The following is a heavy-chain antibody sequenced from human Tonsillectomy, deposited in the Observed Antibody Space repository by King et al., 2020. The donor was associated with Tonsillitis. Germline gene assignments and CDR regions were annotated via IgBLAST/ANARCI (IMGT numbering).Heavy chain of an antibody. CDR3: ARDHYYGSGTYPDY. J-gene: IGHJ4*02. V-gene: IGHV3-23*04. D-gene: IGHD3-10*01. CDR1: GFTFSSSA. Sequence: VQLVESGGGLVQPGGSLRLSCAASGFTFSSSAMSWVRQAPGKGLEWVSAISAGGGGTYYADSVKGRFTISRGNSKNTLYLQMNSLRAEDTAVYYCARDHYYGSGTYPDYWGQGTLVPVSS. CDR2: ISAGGGGT.